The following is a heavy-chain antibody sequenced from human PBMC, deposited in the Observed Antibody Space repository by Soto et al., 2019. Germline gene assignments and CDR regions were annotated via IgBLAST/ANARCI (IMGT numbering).Heavy chain of an antibody. J-gene: IGHJ4*02. V-gene: IGHV4-59*01. Sequence: QVQLQESGPGLVKPSETLSLTCTVSGGSISNYYWSWIRQPPGKGLEWIGYIYSSGSTNYNPSLKSRVTISADTSKNQGSLKLTSVTAADTAVYYCARDHPHSYGIYYFDYWGQGTPVTVSS. CDR2: IYSSGST. D-gene: IGHD5-18*01. CDR3: ARDHPHSYGIYYFDY. CDR1: GGSISNYY.